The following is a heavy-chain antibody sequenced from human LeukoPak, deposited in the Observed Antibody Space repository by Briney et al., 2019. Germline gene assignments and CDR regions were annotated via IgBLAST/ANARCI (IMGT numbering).Heavy chain of an antibody. CDR1: GYTFTSYD. Sequence: ASVKVSCKASGYTFTSYDINWVRQAPGQGLEWMGWMNPNSGNSGYAQKFQGRVTMTRDTSISTAYMELSSLRSEDTAVYYCARNQRAIYDSSGCWYNWFDPWGQGTLVTVSS. V-gene: IGHV1-8*01. CDR2: MNPNSGNS. CDR3: ARNQRAIYDSSGCWYNWFDP. J-gene: IGHJ5*02. D-gene: IGHD3-22*01.